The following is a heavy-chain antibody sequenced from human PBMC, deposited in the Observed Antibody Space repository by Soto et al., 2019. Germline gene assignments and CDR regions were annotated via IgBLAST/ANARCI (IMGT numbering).Heavy chain of an antibody. V-gene: IGHV1-3*01. J-gene: IGHJ4*02. CDR2: INAGNGNT. CDR3: ARFSGSYYGVVDY. Sequence: QVQLVQSGAEVKKPGASVKVSCKASGYTFTSYAMHWVRQAPGQRLEWMGWINAGNGNTKYSQKFQGRVTITRDTSASTAYMELSSLRSEDTAVYYCARFSGSYYGVVDYWGQGTLVTVSS. D-gene: IGHD1-26*01. CDR1: GYTFTSYA.